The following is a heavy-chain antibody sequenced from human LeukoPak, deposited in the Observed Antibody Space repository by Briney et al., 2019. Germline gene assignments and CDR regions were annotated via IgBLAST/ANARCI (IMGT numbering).Heavy chain of an antibody. CDR2: IYYSGST. CDR3: ARGYSSYPFDY. V-gene: IGHV4-61*08. Sequence: SETLSLTCTVSGGSISSGDYYWSWIRQPPGKGLEWIGYIYYSGSTNYNPSLKSRVTISVDTSKNQFSLKLSSVTAADTAVYYCARGYSSYPFDYWGQGTLVTVSS. D-gene: IGHD6-6*01. J-gene: IGHJ4*02. CDR1: GGSISSGDYY.